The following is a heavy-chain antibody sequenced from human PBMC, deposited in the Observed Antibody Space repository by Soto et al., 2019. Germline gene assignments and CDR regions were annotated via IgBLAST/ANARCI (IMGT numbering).Heavy chain of an antibody. J-gene: IGHJ1*01. CDR2: IKSNADGGTT. CDR1: GFTFSNAW. Sequence: EVQLVESGGGLVKPGGSLRLSCAASGFTFSNAWLSWVRQAPGKGLDWVGRIKSNADGGTTDYAAPVKGRFTISRDDSKNTLYLQINSLTPDATAVYYCATRLTFPVVGSEKYLRPWGQGTVVTVSS. V-gene: IGHV3-15*01. D-gene: IGHD1-26*01. CDR3: ATRLTFPVVGSEKYLRP.